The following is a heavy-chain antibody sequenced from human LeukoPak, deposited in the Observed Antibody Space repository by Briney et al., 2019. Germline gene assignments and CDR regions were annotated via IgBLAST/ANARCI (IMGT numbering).Heavy chain of an antibody. D-gene: IGHD3-22*01. V-gene: IGHV3-23*01. CDR3: AKSHTYYYDTSAYYYFDY. CDR1: GFTFSSYA. J-gene: IGHJ4*02. CDR2: ISGSGGST. Sequence: GGSLRLSCAASGFTFSSYAMSWVRQAPGKGLEWVSAISGSGGSTYYADSVKGRFTISRDNSKNTLYLQMNSLRADDTAVYYCAKSHTYYYDTSAYYYFDYRGQGTLVTVSS.